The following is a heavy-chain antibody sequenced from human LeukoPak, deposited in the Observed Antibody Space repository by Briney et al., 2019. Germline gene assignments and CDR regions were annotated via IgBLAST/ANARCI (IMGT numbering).Heavy chain of an antibody. CDR2: IYSGGST. CDR3: ARDRNTDFWSGYYTNYFDY. J-gene: IGHJ4*02. V-gene: IGHV3-66*01. D-gene: IGHD3-3*01. Sequence: HPGGSLRLSCAASEFSVGSNYMTWVRQAPGKGLEWVSLIYSGGSTYYADSVKGRFTISRDNAKNLLYLQMNSLRAEDTAVYYCARDRNTDFWSGYYTNYFDYWGQGTLVTVSS. CDR1: EFSVGSNY.